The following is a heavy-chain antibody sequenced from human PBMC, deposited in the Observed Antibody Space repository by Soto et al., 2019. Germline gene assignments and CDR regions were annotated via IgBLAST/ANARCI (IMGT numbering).Heavy chain of an antibody. Sequence: EVQLVESGGGLVQPGGSLRLSCAAYGCTFSSDWMSWVRQAPGKGLEWVANIKQDGSEKYYVDSVKGRFTISRDNAKNSLYLQMNSLRAEDTAVYYCAREKAARFLAGGMDVWGQGTTVTVSS. V-gene: IGHV3-7*01. D-gene: IGHD6-6*01. CDR2: IKQDGSEK. CDR1: GCTFSSDW. J-gene: IGHJ6*02. CDR3: AREKAARFLAGGMDV.